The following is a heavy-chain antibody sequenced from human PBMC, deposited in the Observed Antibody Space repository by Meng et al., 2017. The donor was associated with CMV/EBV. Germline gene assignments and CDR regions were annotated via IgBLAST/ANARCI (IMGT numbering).Heavy chain of an antibody. Sequence: QVQLVRSGAEVKKPGSSVKVSCKASGGTFSSYAISWVRQAPGQGLEWMGGIIPIFGTANYAQKFQGRVTITADESTSTAYMELSSLRSDDTAVYYCARGGRYYYDSSGYCDYWGQGTLVTVSS. V-gene: IGHV1-69*01. CDR3: ARGGRYYYDSSGYCDY. CDR1: GGTFSSYA. J-gene: IGHJ4*02. CDR2: IIPIFGTA. D-gene: IGHD3-22*01.